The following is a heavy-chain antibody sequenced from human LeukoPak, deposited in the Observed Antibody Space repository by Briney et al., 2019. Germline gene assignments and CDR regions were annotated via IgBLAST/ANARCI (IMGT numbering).Heavy chain of an antibody. Sequence: SVKVSCKASGGTFSSYAISWVRQAPGQGLEWMGRIIPILGIANYAQKFQGRVTITADKSTSTAYMELCRLRSEDTAVYYCATGEYCSSTSCYAGDYWGQGTLVTVSS. V-gene: IGHV1-69*10. CDR1: GGTFSSYA. CDR2: IIPILGIA. D-gene: IGHD2-2*01. CDR3: ATGEYCSSTSCYAGDY. J-gene: IGHJ4*02.